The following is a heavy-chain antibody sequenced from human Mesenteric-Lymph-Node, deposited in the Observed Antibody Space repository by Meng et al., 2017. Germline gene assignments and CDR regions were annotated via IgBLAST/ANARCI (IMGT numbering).Heavy chain of an antibody. CDR3: VRVVDTMVRGITYYVMDV. D-gene: IGHD3-10*01. V-gene: IGHV3-21*01. CDR2: ISSRDSYI. CDR1: GFTFSSYW. J-gene: IGHJ6*02. Sequence: GESLKISCAASGFTFSSYWMSWVRQAPGKGLEWFSSISSRDSYIFYADSVKGRFTISRDNAKNSLNLQMNSLRAEDTAVYYCVRVVDTMVRGITYYVMDVWGQGTMVTVSS.